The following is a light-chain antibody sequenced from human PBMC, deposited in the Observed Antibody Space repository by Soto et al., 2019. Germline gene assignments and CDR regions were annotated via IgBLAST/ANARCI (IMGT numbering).Light chain of an antibody. V-gene: IGKV3-20*01. Sequence: EIVLTHSPGTLSLSPCERATLSFSASQSVSSTYLAWYQQQPGQAPRLLIYGASNRATGIPDRFSGSGSGTDFTLTISRLEPEDFAVYYCQQYGSSSWTFGQGTKVDNK. CDR3: QQYGSSSWT. CDR1: QSVSSTY. CDR2: GAS. J-gene: IGKJ1*01.